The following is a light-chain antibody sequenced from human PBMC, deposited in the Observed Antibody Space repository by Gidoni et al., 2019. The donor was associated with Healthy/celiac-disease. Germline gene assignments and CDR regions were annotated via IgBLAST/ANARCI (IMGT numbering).Light chain of an antibody. Sequence: ETVLTQSPGTLSLSPGERATLSCRASQCISSSFLAWYQQKPGQAPSLLIYGASTRATGIPDRFSGSGSGTDFTLTISRLEAEDFAVYFCQQYGSSPPATFGGGTKVEIK. J-gene: IGKJ4*01. V-gene: IGKV3-20*01. CDR3: QQYGSSPPAT. CDR1: QCISSSF. CDR2: GAS.